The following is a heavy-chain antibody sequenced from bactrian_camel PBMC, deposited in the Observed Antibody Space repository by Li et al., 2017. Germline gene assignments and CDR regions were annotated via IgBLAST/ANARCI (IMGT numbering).Heavy chain of an antibody. Sequence: HVQLVESGGGSVQAGGSLKLSCAASLYIFNNCARGWYRQAPGKERELVATIIRYHTPYYADSVKGRFTISQDNAKNTLFLQLTYLKTDDMAMYYCAQGGAGTNLAYWGQGTQVTVS. J-gene: IGHJ4*01. CDR1: LYIFNNCA. CDR2: IIRYHTP. CDR3: AQGGAGTNLAY. D-gene: IGHD6*01. V-gene: IGHV3S53*01.